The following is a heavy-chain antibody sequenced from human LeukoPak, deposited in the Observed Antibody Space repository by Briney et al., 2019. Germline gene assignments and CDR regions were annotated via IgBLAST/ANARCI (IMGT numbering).Heavy chain of an antibody. V-gene: IGHV4-59*01. CDR3: AMGQLVLEY. CDR1: GGSISSYY. J-gene: IGHJ4*02. CDR2: IYYSGST. D-gene: IGHD6-6*01. Sequence: SETLSLTCTVSGGSISSYYWSWIRQPPGKGLEWIGYIYYSGSTNYNPSLKSRVTISVDTSKNQFSLKLSSVTAADTAVYYCAMGQLVLEYWGQGTLVTVSS.